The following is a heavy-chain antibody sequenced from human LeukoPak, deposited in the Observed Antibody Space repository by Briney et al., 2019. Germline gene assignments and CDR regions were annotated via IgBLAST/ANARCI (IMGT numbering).Heavy chain of an antibody. Sequence: PGGSLRLSCAASGFTVSSNYMSWVRQAPGKGLEWVSVIYSGGSIYYADSVKGRFTIPRDNSKNTLYLQMNSLRAEDTAVYYCARAIPSYHFDHWGQGTLVTVSS. CDR1: GFTVSSNY. J-gene: IGHJ4*02. CDR3: ARAIPSYHFDH. CDR2: IYSGGSI. D-gene: IGHD3-16*02. V-gene: IGHV3-53*01.